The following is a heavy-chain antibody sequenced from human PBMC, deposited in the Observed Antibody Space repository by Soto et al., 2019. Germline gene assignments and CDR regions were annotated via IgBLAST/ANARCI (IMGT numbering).Heavy chain of an antibody. J-gene: IGHJ3*02. CDR2: IRGYGDST. V-gene: IGHV3-23*01. D-gene: IGHD1-1*01. Sequence: GGSLRLSCAASGFTFSSHAMSWVRQAPGKGLEWVSGIRGYGDSTYYADSVKGRFTISRDSSKNTLSLQMNSLRAEDTALYYCAKPKSGTYFAFDIWGQGTMVTVSS. CDR1: GFTFSSHA. CDR3: AKPKSGTYFAFDI.